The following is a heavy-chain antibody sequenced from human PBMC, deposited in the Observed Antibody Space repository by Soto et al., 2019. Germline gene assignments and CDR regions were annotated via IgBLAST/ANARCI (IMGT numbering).Heavy chain of an antibody. V-gene: IGHV3-53*01. CDR3: AKDPMVRDCSGGTCYFDY. Sequence: GGSLRLSCAASGFTVSSNYMSWVRQAPGKGLEWVSVIYSGGSTYYADSVKGRFTISRDNSKNTLYLRMNTLTADDTAVYYCAKDPMVRDCSGGTCYFDYWGQGT. CDR1: GFTVSSNY. D-gene: IGHD2-15*01. CDR2: IYSGGST. J-gene: IGHJ4*02.